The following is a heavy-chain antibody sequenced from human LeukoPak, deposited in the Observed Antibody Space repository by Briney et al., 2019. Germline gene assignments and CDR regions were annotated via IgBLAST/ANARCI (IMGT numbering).Heavy chain of an antibody. CDR3: ARHERGAENLDY. CDR1: GASISNYY. J-gene: IGHJ4*02. D-gene: IGHD1-1*01. V-gene: IGHV4-59*08. Sequence: SETLSLTCTVSGASISNYYWSWIRQRPGKGLECIGYVSYSGRTNHNPSLKSRVTISADTSKNQFSLKLTSVTAADTAVYYCARHERGAENLDYWGQGTLVTVSS. CDR2: VSYSGRT.